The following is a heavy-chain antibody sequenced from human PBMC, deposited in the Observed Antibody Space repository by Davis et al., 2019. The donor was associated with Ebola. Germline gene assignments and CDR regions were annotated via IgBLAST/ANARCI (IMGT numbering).Heavy chain of an antibody. Sequence: PGGSLRLSCAASGFTFSIYSMNWVRQAPGKGLEWVSCISSSSSYIYYADSVKGRFTLSRDNAKNSVYLQMNSLRAEDTAVYYCAREREQQLVHYYYGLDVWGLGTTVTVSS. J-gene: IGHJ6*02. CDR1: GFTFSIYS. CDR2: ISSSSSYI. V-gene: IGHV3-21*06. CDR3: AREREQQLVHYYYGLDV. D-gene: IGHD6-13*01.